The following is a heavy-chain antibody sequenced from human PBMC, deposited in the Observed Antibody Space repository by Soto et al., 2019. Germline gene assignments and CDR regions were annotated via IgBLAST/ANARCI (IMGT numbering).Heavy chain of an antibody. CDR1: GDSVTSGSYY. J-gene: IGHJ4*02. CDR2: FYYTGGT. D-gene: IGHD3-10*01. V-gene: IGHV4-61*01. Sequence: QVQLQESGPGLVKPSETLSLTCTVSGDSVTSGSYYWSWIRQSPGKGLEWIGFFYYTGGTDYNPSLKSRLTISVRTSKNEFSLKLSSVTAADTAVYYCASSHMVRGVGFDYWGQGTLVTVSS. CDR3: ASSHMVRGVGFDY.